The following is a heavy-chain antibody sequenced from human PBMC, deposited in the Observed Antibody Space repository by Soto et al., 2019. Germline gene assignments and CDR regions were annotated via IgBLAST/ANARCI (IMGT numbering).Heavy chain of an antibody. V-gene: IGHV4-30-4*08. Sequence: SETLSLTCTVSGGSISSGPYSWGWIRQTPGEGLEWIGTFHYSESTSYNPSLKSRLTISVDTSKNQFSLKLRSVTAADTAVYYCAREVSGIDPWGQGTLVTVSS. CDR2: FHYSEST. J-gene: IGHJ5*02. CDR3: AREVSGIDP. CDR1: GGSISSGPYS. D-gene: IGHD1-20*01.